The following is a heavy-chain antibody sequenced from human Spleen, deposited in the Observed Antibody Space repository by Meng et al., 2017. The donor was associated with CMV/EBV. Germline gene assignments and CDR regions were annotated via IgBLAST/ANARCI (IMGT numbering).Heavy chain of an antibody. Sequence: SVKVSCKASGGTFSSYAISWVRQATGKGLEWMGGIIPIFGSAKYAQKFLDRVTITTDKSTNTAYMELNSLRSEDTAVYYCARWGDGSNFRWDLGTGFDLWGQGTLVTVSS. V-gene: IGHV1-69*05. CDR2: IIPIFGSA. CDR1: GGTFSSYA. J-gene: IGHJ4*02. CDR3: ARWGDGSNFRWDLGTGFDL. D-gene: IGHD5-24*01.